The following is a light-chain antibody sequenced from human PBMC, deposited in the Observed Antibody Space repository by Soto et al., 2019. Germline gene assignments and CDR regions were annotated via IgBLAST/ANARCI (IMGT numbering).Light chain of an antibody. V-gene: IGKV1-39*01. CDR2: AAS. CDR1: QSISSY. Sequence: DIQMTHSPSSLSASVGDIVTITCRASQSISSYLNWYQQKPGKAPKLLIYAASSLQSGVPSRFSGSGSGTDFTLTISSLQPEDFATYYCQQSYSTPRTFGQGTKVDNK. J-gene: IGKJ1*01. CDR3: QQSYSTPRT.